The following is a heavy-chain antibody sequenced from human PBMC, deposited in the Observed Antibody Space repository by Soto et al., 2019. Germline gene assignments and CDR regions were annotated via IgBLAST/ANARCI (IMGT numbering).Heavy chain of an antibody. CDR2: IYWNDDK. Sequence: SGPTLVNPTQTLTLTCTFSGFSLSTSGVGVGWIRQPPGKALEWLALIYWNDDKRYSPSLKSRLTITKDTSKIQVVLTMANMDPVDTATYYCAHRRVREHNARGFGYWGQGTLVTVSS. CDR3: AHRRVREHNARGFGY. CDR1: GFSLSTSGVG. D-gene: IGHD3-10*01. V-gene: IGHV2-5*01. J-gene: IGHJ4*02.